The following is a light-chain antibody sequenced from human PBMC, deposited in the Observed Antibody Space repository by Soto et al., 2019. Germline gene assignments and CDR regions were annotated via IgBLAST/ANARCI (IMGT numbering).Light chain of an antibody. CDR1: SSDVGGYNF. J-gene: IGLJ3*02. V-gene: IGLV2-11*01. CDR3: CSYAGSFTWV. Sequence: QSALTQPRSVSGSPGQSVTISCTGTSSDVGGYNFVSWCQHHPGKAPKLMIYDVSLRPSVVPDRFSGSKSGNTASLTISGLQAEDEADYYCCSYAGSFTWVFGGGTKLTVL. CDR2: DVS.